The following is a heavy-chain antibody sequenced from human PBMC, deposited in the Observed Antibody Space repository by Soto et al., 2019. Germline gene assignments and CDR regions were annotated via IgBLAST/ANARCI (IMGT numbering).Heavy chain of an antibody. CDR1: GGSFSNYY. CDR3: ARQSWWYYYDSSGSPLNWLDP. V-gene: IGHV4-34*01. CDR2: INHAGST. Sequence: PSETLSLTCAVSGGSFSNYYWSWIRQPPGKGLEWIGEINHAGSTYYNPSLKSRVTISVDTSKNQFSLKLSSVTAADTAVYYCARQSWWYYYDSSGSPLNWLDPWGQGTLVTVSS. D-gene: IGHD3-22*01. J-gene: IGHJ5*02.